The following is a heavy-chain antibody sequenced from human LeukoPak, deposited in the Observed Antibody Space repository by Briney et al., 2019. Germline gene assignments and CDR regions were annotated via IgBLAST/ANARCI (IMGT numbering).Heavy chain of an antibody. D-gene: IGHD3-10*01. V-gene: IGHV3-23*01. CDR3: AEDYYGSGSQLGRDAFDI. CDR1: GFTFSNYA. CDR2: ISKSGGRT. J-gene: IGHJ3*02. Sequence: PGGSLRLSCATSGFTFSNYAMSWVRQGPGKGLEWVSAISKSGGRTDYTTSVKGRFTISRDNSKNTLYLQMNSLRVEDTAVYYCAEDYYGSGSQLGRDAFDIWGQGTMVTVSS.